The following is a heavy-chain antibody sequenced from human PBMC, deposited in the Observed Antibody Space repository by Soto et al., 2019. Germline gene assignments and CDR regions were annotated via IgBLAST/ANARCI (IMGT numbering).Heavy chain of an antibody. Sequence: QVQLVQSGAEVKKPGASVKVSCKTSGYTFTSYNISWVRQAPGQGLEWIGWISAYNTNTNYAQKFQGRVSMTTDTLTSTAYMELRSLRSDDTAVYYCARDTPPTDYWGQGTLVTVSS. V-gene: IGHV1-18*01. CDR1: GYTFTSYN. CDR2: ISAYNTNT. J-gene: IGHJ4*02. CDR3: ARDTPPTDY.